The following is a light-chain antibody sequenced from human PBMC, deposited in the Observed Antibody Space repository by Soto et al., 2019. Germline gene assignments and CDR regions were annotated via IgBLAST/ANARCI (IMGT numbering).Light chain of an antibody. V-gene: IGLV1-40*01. CDR2: GNS. Sequence: QSVLTQPPSVSGAPGQRVTISCTGSRSNIGAGYDVHWYQQLPGAAPKLLIFGNSNRPSGVPGRFSASKSGTSASLAITGLQAGDWGGYYCQSYDHRLSGSGVFGTGTKLTVL. CDR3: QSYDHRLSGSGV. J-gene: IGLJ1*01. CDR1: RSNIGAGYD.